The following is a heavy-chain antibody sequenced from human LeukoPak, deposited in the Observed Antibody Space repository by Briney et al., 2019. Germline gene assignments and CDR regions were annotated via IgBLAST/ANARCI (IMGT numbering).Heavy chain of an antibody. CDR1: GGSISSYY. CDR3: ARGGLAVSGEFDY. CDR2: IYYSGST. Sequence: SETLSLTCTVSGGSISSYYWSWIRQPPGKGLEWIGYIYYSGSTNYNPSLKSRVTISVDTSKNQFSLKLSSVTAADTAVYYCARGGLAVSGEFDYWGQGTLVTVSS. V-gene: IGHV4-59*08. J-gene: IGHJ4*02. D-gene: IGHD6-19*01.